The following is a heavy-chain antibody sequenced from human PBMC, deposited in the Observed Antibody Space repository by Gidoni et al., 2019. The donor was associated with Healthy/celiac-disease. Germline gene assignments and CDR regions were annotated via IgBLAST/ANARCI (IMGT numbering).Heavy chain of an antibody. CDR2: ISSSSSNT. CDR1: GFPFSTYY. CDR3: ARDLYCSGGSCSYAFDI. V-gene: IGHV3-11*06. Sequence: QVQLVASGGRLVKPGGSLRLSCLASGFPFSTYYMSWIGQAPRKGLERVSYISSSSSNTNYADSVKGRCTISRDNAKNSLYLQMNSMRAEDTAVYYCARDLYCSGGSCSYAFDIWGQGTMVTVSS. J-gene: IGHJ3*02. D-gene: IGHD2-15*01.